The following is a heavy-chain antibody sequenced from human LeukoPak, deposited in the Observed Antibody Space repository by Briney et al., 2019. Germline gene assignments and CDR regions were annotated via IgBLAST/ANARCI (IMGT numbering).Heavy chain of an antibody. Sequence: SETLSLTCTVSGGSISSSSYYWGWIRQPPGKGLEWIGSIYYSGSTYYNPSLKSRVTISVDTSKNQFSLKLSSVTAADTAVYYCARVSEALLWFGELLYGYMDVWGKGTTVTVSS. D-gene: IGHD3-10*01. CDR2: IYYSGST. V-gene: IGHV4-39*07. CDR3: ARVSEALLWFGELLYGYMDV. CDR1: GGSISSSSYY. J-gene: IGHJ6*03.